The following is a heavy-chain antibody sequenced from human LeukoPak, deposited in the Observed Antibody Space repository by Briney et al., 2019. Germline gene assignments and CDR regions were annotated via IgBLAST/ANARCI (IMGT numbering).Heavy chain of an antibody. J-gene: IGHJ4*02. CDR3: ARDCGGDCGDYFDY. Sequence: SQTLSLTCTVSGGSISSGSYYWSWIRQPAGKGLEWIGRIYTSGSTNYNPSLKSRVTISVDTSKNQSSLKLSSVTAADTAVYYCARDCGGDCGDYFDYWGQGTLVTVSS. CDR2: IYTSGST. D-gene: IGHD2-21*02. CDR1: GGSISSGSYY. V-gene: IGHV4-61*02.